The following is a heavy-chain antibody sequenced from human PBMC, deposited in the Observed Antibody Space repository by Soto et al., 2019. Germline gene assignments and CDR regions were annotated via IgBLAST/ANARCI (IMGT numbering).Heavy chain of an antibody. J-gene: IGHJ5*02. CDR3: ARDSAARGPGGFDP. CDR1: GFTFSSYA. Sequence: PGGSLRLSCAASGFTFSSYAMHWVLQAPGKGLEWVAVISYDGSNKYYADSVKGRFTISRDNSKNTLYLQMNSLRAEDTAVYYCARDSAARGPGGFDPWGQGTLVTVSS. D-gene: IGHD6-6*01. CDR2: ISYDGSNK. V-gene: IGHV3-30-3*01.